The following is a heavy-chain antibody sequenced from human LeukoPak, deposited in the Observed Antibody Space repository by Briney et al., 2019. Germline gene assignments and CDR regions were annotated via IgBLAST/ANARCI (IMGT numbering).Heavy chain of an antibody. D-gene: IGHD5-12*01. CDR3: ARDRYSGYDSQQYYYGMDV. V-gene: IGHV4-30-4*01. Sequence: SQTLSLTCTVSGGSISSGGYYWSWIRQHPGKGLEWIGSIYYSGSTYYNPSLKGRVTISVDTSKNQFSLKLSSVTAADTAVYYCARDRYSGYDSQQYYYGMDVWGQGTTVTVSS. J-gene: IGHJ6*02. CDR2: IYYSGST. CDR1: GGSISSGGYY.